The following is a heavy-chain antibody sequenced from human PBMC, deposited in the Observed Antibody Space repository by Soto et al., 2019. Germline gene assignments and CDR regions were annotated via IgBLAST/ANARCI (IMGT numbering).Heavy chain of an antibody. CDR1: GGTFSSYA. V-gene: IGHV1-69*01. D-gene: IGHD6-13*01. CDR3: ARGIAAAGTEYFQH. J-gene: IGHJ1*01. Sequence: QVQLVQSGAEVKKPGSSVKVSCKASGGTFSSYAISWVRQAPGQGLEWMGGIIPIFGTANYAQKFQGRVTLTADESTSTAYMELSSLRSEDTAVYYCARGIAAAGTEYFQHWGQGTLVTVSS. CDR2: IIPIFGTA.